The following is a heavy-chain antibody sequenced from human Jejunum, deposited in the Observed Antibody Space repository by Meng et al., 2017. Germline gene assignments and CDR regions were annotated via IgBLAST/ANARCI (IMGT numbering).Heavy chain of an antibody. Sequence: EVQLVGCGGGLVQPGGSRGLSCSASGFTFSIKYMTWVRQAPGEGLEWVSQLSADERTITYADSVKGRFTISRDNAKNTLYLQMNGLRVEDTAAYYCARVQKGYCDYWGQGTLVTVSS. J-gene: IGHJ4*02. V-gene: IGHV3-74*02. CDR3: ARVQKGYCDY. CDR2: LSADERTI. CDR1: GFTFSIKY.